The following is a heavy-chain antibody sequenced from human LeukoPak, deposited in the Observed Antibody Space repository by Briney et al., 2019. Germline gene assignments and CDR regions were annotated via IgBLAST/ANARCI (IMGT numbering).Heavy chain of an antibody. CDR3: AKDVVGAMDY. J-gene: IGHJ4*02. CDR1: GFTFSSYG. CDR2: ISYDGSNK. Sequence: GGSLRLSCVASGFTFSSYGMHWVRQAPGKGLEWVAVISYDGSNKYYADSVKGRFTISRDNSKNTLYLQMNSLRAEDTAVYYCAKDVVGAMDYWGQGTLVTVSS. D-gene: IGHD1-26*01. V-gene: IGHV3-30*18.